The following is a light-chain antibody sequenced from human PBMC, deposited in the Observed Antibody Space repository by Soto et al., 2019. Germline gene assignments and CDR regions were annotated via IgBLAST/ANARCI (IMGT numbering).Light chain of an antibody. V-gene: IGKV1-39*01. CDR1: QSISTY. J-gene: IGKJ1*01. Sequence: DIQMTQSPSSLSASVGDRVTITCRASQSISTYLNWYQQKPGKPPNVLIYDASRLQSGVPSRFSGSGSGTDFSLTIRSLQPEDFATYYCQQSYSSPWTFGQGTKVEIK. CDR3: QQSYSSPWT. CDR2: DAS.